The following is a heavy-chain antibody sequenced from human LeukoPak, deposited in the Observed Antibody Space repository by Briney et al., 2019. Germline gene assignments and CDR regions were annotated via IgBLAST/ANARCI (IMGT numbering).Heavy chain of an antibody. V-gene: IGHV4-59*01. CDR1: GGSISSYY. CDR3: ARDEGTAAYDAFDI. Sequence: SETLSLTCTVSGGSISSYYWSWIRQPPGKGLEWIGYIYYSGSTNYNPSLKSRVTISVDTSKNQFSLKLSSVTAADTAVYYCARDEGTAAYDAFDIWGQGTLVTVSS. D-gene: IGHD6-13*01. J-gene: IGHJ3*02. CDR2: IYYSGST.